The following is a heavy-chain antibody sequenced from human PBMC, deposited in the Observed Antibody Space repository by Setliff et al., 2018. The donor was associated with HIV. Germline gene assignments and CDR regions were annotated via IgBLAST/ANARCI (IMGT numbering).Heavy chain of an antibody. Sequence: PSETLSLTCTVSGVSISSGSYYWSWIRQSAGKGLEWIGRIYTSGSTNDNPSLKSRITISVDTSNNQFSLRLSSVTAADTAVYYCARDKGYCYMDVWGKGITVTVSS. V-gene: IGHV4-61*02. CDR3: ARDKGYCYMDV. CDR1: GVSISSGSYY. CDR2: IYTSGST. J-gene: IGHJ6*03.